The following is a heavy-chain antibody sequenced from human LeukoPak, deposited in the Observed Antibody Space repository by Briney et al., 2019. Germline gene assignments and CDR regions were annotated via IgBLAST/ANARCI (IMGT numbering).Heavy chain of an antibody. J-gene: IGHJ5*02. Sequence: PSETLSLTCTVSGGSLSSSSYYWGWIRPPPGKGLEWIGSIYYSGSTYYNPSLKSRVTISVDTSKNQFSLKLSSVTAADTAVYYCARTYYYDSGNYYLNNWFDPWGQGTLVTVSS. D-gene: IGHD3-10*01. CDR2: IYYSGST. CDR3: ARTYYYDSGNYYLNNWFDP. V-gene: IGHV4-39*07. CDR1: GGSLSSSSYY.